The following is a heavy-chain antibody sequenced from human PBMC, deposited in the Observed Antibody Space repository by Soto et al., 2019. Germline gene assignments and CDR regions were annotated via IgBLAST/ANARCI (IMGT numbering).Heavy chain of an antibody. CDR1: GFIFQNYA. CDR2: INGRGNTT. Sequence: EEQVLESGGGLAQPGGSLRLSCVASGFIFQNYAMSWVRQPPGKGLEWVSVINGRGNTTFYADSVKGRFAVSRDNSRDMVYLDMNSLRVEDTAVYSCAKVIVLGASAIEYWGLGTPVIVSS. D-gene: IGHD3-16*02. J-gene: IGHJ4*01. V-gene: IGHV3-23*01. CDR3: AKVIVLGASAIEY.